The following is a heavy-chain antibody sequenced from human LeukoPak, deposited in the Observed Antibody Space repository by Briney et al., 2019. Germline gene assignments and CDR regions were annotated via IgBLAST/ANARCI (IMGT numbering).Heavy chain of an antibody. CDR3: ARGTYYDFWAPFDY. CDR2: IYYSGST. CDR1: GGSISSGDYY. D-gene: IGHD3-3*01. J-gene: IGHJ4*02. Sequence: SQTLSLTCTVSGGSISSGDYYWSWIRQPPGKGLEWIGYIYYSGSTYYNPSLQSRVTISVDTSKNQFFLKLSSVTAADTAVYYCARGTYYDFWAPFDYWGQGTLVTVSS. V-gene: IGHV4-30-4*08.